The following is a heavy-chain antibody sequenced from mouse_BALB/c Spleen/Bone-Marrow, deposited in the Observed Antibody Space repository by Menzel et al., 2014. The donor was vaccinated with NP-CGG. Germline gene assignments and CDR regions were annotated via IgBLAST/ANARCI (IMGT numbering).Heavy chain of an antibody. D-gene: IGHD1-2*01. Sequence: LQQSGSELVRPGASVKLSCKASGYTFTSYWMHWVKQRPGQGLEWIGNIYPGSGSTNYDEKFKSKATLTVDTSSSTAYVQLSSLTSEDSAVYYCTPRLRYWGQGTTPTVSS. V-gene: IGHV1S22*01. J-gene: IGHJ2*01. CDR1: GYTFTSYW. CDR3: TPRLRY. CDR2: IYPGSGST.